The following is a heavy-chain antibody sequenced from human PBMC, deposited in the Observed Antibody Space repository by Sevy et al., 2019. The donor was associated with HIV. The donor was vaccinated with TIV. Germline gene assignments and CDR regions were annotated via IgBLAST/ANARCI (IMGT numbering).Heavy chain of an antibody. Sequence: SETLSLTCTVSGGSISSSSYYWGWIRQPPGKGLEWIGSIYYSGSTYYNPSLKSRVTISVDTSKNQFSLKLSSVTAADMAVYYCARRLVITGTTAGGYFDYWGQGTLVTVSS. D-gene: IGHD1-20*01. J-gene: IGHJ4*02. CDR1: GGSISSSSYY. CDR3: ARRLVITGTTAGGYFDY. V-gene: IGHV4-39*01. CDR2: IYYSGST.